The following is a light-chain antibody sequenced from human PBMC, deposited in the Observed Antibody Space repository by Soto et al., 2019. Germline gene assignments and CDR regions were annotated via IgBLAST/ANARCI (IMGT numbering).Light chain of an antibody. J-gene: IGKJ1*01. Sequence: DIQMTQSPSTLSSSVGDRVTITCRASQSISSWLAWYQQKPGKAPKLLIYKASSLEMVVPPSFSGSGSVTEFTRAISSLQPKDIATYYCQRSNKYSPAFGQGNKV. CDR3: QRSNKYSPA. V-gene: IGKV1-5*03. CDR2: KAS. CDR1: QSISSW.